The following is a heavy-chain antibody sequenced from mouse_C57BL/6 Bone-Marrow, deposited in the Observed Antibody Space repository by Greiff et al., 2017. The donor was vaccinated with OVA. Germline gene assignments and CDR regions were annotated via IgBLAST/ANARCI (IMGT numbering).Heavy chain of an antibody. V-gene: IGHV14-4*01. CDR3: TTEGENY. CDR1: GFNIKDDY. J-gene: IGHJ2*01. CDR2: IDPENGDT. Sequence: EVQRVESGAELVRPGASVKLSCTASGFNIKDDYMHWVKQRPEQGLEWIGWIDPENGDTEYASKFQGKATITADTSSNTAYLQLSSLTSEDTAVYYCTTEGENYWGQGTTLTVSS.